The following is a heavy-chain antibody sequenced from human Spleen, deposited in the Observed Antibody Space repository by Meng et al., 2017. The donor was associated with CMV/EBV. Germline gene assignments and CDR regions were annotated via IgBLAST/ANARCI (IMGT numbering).Heavy chain of an antibody. CDR2: ISSSSSYI. CDR1: GFTFSSYS. Sequence: GESLKISCAASGFTFSSYSMNWVRQAPGRGLEWVSSISSSSSYIYYIDSVKGRFTISRDNSKNSLYLQMNSLRAEDTALYYCAKDYSTSSYYYYGMDVWGQGTTVTVSS. D-gene: IGHD6-6*01. V-gene: IGHV3-21*04. CDR3: AKDYSTSSYYYYGMDV. J-gene: IGHJ6*02.